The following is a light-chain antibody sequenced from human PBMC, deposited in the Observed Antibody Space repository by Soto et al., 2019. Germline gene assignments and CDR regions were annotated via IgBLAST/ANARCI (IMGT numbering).Light chain of an antibody. CDR3: QQYNNWPS. CDR2: QAS. Sequence: DIQMTQSPSTLSASVGDRVTITCRASQSTSSYLAWYQQKPGKAPKLLIYQASSLENGVPSRFSGSGSGTEFSLTISSLQSEDFAVYFCQQYNNWPSFGQGTRLEIK. CDR1: QSTSSY. V-gene: IGKV1-5*03. J-gene: IGKJ5*01.